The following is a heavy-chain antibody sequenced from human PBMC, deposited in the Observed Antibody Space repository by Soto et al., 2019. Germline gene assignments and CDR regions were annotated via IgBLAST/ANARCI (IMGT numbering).Heavy chain of an antibody. CDR2: IYYGGST. CDR1: GGSISSSSYY. V-gene: IGHV4-39*01. CDR3: AGSSGYDLGDIDY. Sequence: PSETLSLTCTVSGGSISSSSYYWGWIRQPPGKGLEWIGSIYYGGSTYYNPSLKSRVTISVETSKSQFSLKLSSVTAADTAVYYCAGSSGYDLGDIDYWGQGTLVTVSS. D-gene: IGHD5-12*01. J-gene: IGHJ4*02.